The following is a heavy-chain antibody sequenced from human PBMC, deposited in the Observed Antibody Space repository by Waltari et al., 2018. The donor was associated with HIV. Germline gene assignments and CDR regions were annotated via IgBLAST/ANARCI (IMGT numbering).Heavy chain of an antibody. D-gene: IGHD6-19*01. CDR3: ATARQWLVDSVMDV. CDR2: FDPADGKT. V-gene: IGHV1-24*01. J-gene: IGHJ6*02. CDR1: GYILTASS. Sequence: QVQLVQSAAEVKRPGASVKVSCRVSGYILTASSLHWVRQAPGKGLEWVGSFDPADGKTTYAQKFQGRVTMTEDTSTDTASMEVSSLRSEDTAVYYCATARQWLVDSVMDVWGQGTTVTVSS.